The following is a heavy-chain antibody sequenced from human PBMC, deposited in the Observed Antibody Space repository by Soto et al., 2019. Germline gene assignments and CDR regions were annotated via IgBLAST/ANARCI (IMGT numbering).Heavy chain of an antibody. CDR1: GFTYEDFA. D-gene: IGHD1-26*01. V-gene: IGHV3-9*01. Sequence: EVQLVESGGGLVEPGKSLRLSCVVSGFTYEDFAMHWVRQAPGKGLEWVSGISWNSASTGYADSVTGRFTISRDNAKKSLYLQMRNLTGEDTAMYYCVKDFRSYTNGLDVWGPGTAVTVSS. CDR3: VKDFRSYTNGLDV. J-gene: IGHJ6*02. CDR2: ISWNSAST.